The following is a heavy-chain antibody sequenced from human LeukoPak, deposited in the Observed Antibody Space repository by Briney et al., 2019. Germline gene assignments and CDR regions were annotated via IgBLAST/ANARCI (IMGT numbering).Heavy chain of an antibody. CDR1: GDNFNNYW. CDR3: ARRLMYYYDTSGYDVAFDI. V-gene: IGHV5-51*03. D-gene: IGHD3-22*01. Sequence: PGESLKISCKGFGDNFNNYWIVWVRQMPGKSLEWMGVIYLDDSETKYSPSFQGQVTISADKSISTAYLQWSSLKASDTVMYYCARRLMYYYDTSGYDVAFDIWGQGTMVTVSS. CDR2: IYLDDSET. J-gene: IGHJ3*02.